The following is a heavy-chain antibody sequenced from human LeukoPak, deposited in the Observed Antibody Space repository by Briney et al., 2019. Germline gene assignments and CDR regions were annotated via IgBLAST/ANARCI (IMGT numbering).Heavy chain of an antibody. D-gene: IGHD3-22*01. CDR1: GGSFSGYY. V-gene: IGHV4-34*01. Sequence: PSETLSLTCAVYGGSFSGYYWTWIRQAPGRGLEWIGEINPSGRISYNPSLKSRLTISVDASKNQFSLNLRSLTAADTAVYYCARGRQEVSMIVVVMTAVSYYLDVWGKGTTVTVS. J-gene: IGHJ6*03. CDR3: ARGRQEVSMIVVVMTAVSYYLDV. CDR2: INPSGRI.